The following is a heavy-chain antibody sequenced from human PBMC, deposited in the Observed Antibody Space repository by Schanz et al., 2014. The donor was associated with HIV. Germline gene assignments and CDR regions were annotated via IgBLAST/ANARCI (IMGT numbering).Heavy chain of an antibody. V-gene: IGHV1-69*06. D-gene: IGHD2-21*02. Sequence: QVQLVQSGAEVKKPGSSVKVACKAPGGTFSIYPISWVRQAPGQGLEWVGGIIPIFDTTNYAQKFQGRVTITADKSTSTVYMDLSSLRSEDTAVYYCARTYTGDWSTGADWGQGTLVTVSS. CDR1: GGTFSIYP. CDR2: IIPIFDTT. J-gene: IGHJ4*02. CDR3: ARTYTGDWSTGAD.